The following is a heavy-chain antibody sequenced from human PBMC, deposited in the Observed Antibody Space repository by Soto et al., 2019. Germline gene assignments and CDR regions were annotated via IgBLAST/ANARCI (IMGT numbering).Heavy chain of an antibody. CDR1: GGSISSYY. CDR3: AGAPQRGYSHGLVYYYGMDV. CDR2: IYYSGST. D-gene: IGHD5-18*01. V-gene: IGHV4-59*01. Sequence: PSGTLSLTCTVAGGSISSYYWSWIRQPPGKGLEWIGYIYYSGSTNYNPSLKSRVTISVDTSKNQLSLKLNSVTAADTAVYDSAGAPQRGYSHGLVYYYGMDVWGQGTTVTVSS. J-gene: IGHJ6*02.